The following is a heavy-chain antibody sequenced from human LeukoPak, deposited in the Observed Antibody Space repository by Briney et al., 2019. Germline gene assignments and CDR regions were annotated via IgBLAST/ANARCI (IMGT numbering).Heavy chain of an antibody. V-gene: IGHV1-3*01. CDR1: QYTFTDYA. D-gene: IGHD5-12*01. CDR3: ATGVATIDKNYYYGMDV. CDR2: IDAGNGRT. J-gene: IGHJ6*02. Sequence: GASVKVSCKASQYTFTDYAVHWVRQAPGQRLEWMGWIDAGNGRTKYSQSFQGRVTIIRDTSATTAYMELSSLRSEDTAVYYCATGVATIDKNYYYGMDVWGQGTTVTVSS.